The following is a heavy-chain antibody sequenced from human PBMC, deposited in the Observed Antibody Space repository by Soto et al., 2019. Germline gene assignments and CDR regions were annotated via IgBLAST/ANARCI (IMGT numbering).Heavy chain of an antibody. CDR3: AKDYNWEPYYFDY. CDR1: GFTFSRYG. CDR2: ISYDGSNK. Sequence: GGSLRLSCAASGFTFSRYGMHWVRQAPGKGLEWVAVISYDGSNKDYGDSVKGRFTISRDNSKNTLYLQMNSLRAEDTAVYYCAKDYNWEPYYFDYWGQGTRVTVSS. J-gene: IGHJ4*02. V-gene: IGHV3-30*18. D-gene: IGHD1-20*01.